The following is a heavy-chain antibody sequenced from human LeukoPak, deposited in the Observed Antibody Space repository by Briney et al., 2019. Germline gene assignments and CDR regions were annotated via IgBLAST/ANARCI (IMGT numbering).Heavy chain of an antibody. J-gene: IGHJ4*02. CDR3: ARGFRGDNFDY. CDR1: GGSISSYY. V-gene: IGHV4-59*08. Sequence: SETLSLTCTVSGGSISSYYWGWIRQPPGKGLEWIGTMYHSGSTNYNPSLKSRVTISVDTSKNQFSLKLSSVTAADTAVYFCARGFRGDNFDYWGQGTLVTVSS. D-gene: IGHD7-27*01. CDR2: MYHSGST.